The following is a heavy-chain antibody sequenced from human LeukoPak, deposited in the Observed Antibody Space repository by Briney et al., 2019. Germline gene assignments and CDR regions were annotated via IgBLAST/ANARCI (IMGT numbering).Heavy chain of an antibody. CDR3: ARDRYYDFWSGYYTENWFDP. D-gene: IGHD3-3*01. J-gene: IGHJ5*02. CDR1: GYSISSGYY. CDR2: IYHSGST. Sequence: PSETLSLTCTVSGYSISSGYYWGCIRPPPEKRLELIGSIYHSGSTHYNPSLKSRVTISVDTSKNQFSLKLSSVTAADTAVYYCARDRYYDFWSGYYTENWFDPWGQGTLVTVSS. V-gene: IGHV4-38-2*02.